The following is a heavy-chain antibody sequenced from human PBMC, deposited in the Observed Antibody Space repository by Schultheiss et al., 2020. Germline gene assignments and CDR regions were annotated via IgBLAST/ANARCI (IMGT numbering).Heavy chain of an antibody. Sequence: GGSLRLSCAASGFTFSSYAMSWVRQAPGKGLEWVSAISGSGGSTYYADSVKGRFTISRDNSKNTLYLQMNSLKTEDTAVYYCARVSVGAIEGGMGDSWGQGTLVTVSS. CDR1: GFTFSSYA. V-gene: IGHV3-23*01. J-gene: IGHJ4*02. D-gene: IGHD1-26*01. CDR2: ISGSGGST. CDR3: ARVSVGAIEGGMGDS.